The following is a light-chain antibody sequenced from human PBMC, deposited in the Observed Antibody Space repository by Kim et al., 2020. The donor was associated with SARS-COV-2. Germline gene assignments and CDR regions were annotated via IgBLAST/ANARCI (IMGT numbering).Light chain of an antibody. CDR3: QQYNRYSLT. Sequence: DIQMTQSPSTLSASVGDRVTITCRASQSISVWLAWYQQKPGKAPELLIYDASTLESGVPSRFSGSGSGTEFTLTISSLQPDDFATYYCQQYNRYSLTFGGRTKVDIK. J-gene: IGKJ4*01. V-gene: IGKV1-5*01. CDR1: QSISVW. CDR2: DAS.